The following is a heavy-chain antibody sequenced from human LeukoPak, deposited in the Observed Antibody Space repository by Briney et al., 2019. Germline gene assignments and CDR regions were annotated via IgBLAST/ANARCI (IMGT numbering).Heavy chain of an antibody. CDR3: ARRIASSGMGFDY. V-gene: IGHV4-59*11. Sequence: SETLSLTCTVSDGSISSHYWSWIRQPPGKGLEWIGYIDYTGTANYNPSLKSRVTISLDTSKNQFSLKLSSVTAADTAVYYCARRIASSGMGFDYWGQGTLVTVSS. J-gene: IGHJ4*02. CDR1: DGSISSHY. D-gene: IGHD6-13*01. CDR2: IDYTGTA.